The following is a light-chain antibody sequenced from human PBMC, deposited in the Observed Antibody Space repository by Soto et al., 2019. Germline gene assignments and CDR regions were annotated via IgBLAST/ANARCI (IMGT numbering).Light chain of an antibody. Sequence: EVVLTQSPGTLSFSPGERASLSCRASQSVSNNYLAWYQQKPGQSPKLLIFGSSDRATGIPDRFSGSGSGTDFTLTISRLEPEDFAVYYCQQYGSAPPYTVGQGTKLEIK. J-gene: IGKJ2*01. CDR1: QSVSNNY. CDR3: QQYGSAPPYT. V-gene: IGKV3-20*01. CDR2: GSS.